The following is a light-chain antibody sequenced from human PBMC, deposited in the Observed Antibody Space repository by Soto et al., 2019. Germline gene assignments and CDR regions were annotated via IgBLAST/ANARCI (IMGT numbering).Light chain of an antibody. V-gene: IGLV2-14*01. Sequence: QSALTQPASVSGSPGQSITISCTGTSSDVGGYKYVSWYHRYPGKAPKLMIYEVSNRPSGVSDRFSGSKSGNTASLTISGLQAEDEGDYYFYSYTSSSTVVFGGGTKLTVL. J-gene: IGLJ2*01. CDR3: YSYTSSSTVV. CDR2: EVS. CDR1: SSDVGGYKY.